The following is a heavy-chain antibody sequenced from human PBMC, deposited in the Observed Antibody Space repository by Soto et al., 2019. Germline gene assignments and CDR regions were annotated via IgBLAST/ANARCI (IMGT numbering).Heavy chain of an antibody. J-gene: IGHJ4*02. D-gene: IGHD5-12*01. CDR1: GYTFTGNY. CDR2: IGPESGAT. Sequence: SVKVYCKASGYTFTGNYIHWVRQAPEQGPEWMGEIGPESGATRYAQKFQGRVTMTRDMSITTVYMELNNLSPDDTAVYYCGRGRSGQIVVFYWGQGTPVTVSS. CDR3: GRGRSGQIVVFY. V-gene: IGHV1-2*02.